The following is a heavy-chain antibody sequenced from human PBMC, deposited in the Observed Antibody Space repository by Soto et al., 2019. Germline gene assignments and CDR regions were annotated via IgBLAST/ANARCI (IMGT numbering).Heavy chain of an antibody. CDR2: INHSGRT. CDR3: ARGLSVTNTFYYYYAMDV. D-gene: IGHD2-8*01. Sequence: SETRSLTWAVYGGSFSRYFWNWIRQPPGKGLEWIGEINHSGRTNYNPSLKSRVTISVDTSKNQFSLKLSSVTAADTAVYYCARGLSVTNTFYYYYAMDVWGQGTTVTVSS. J-gene: IGHJ6*02. V-gene: IGHV4-34*01. CDR1: GGSFSRYF.